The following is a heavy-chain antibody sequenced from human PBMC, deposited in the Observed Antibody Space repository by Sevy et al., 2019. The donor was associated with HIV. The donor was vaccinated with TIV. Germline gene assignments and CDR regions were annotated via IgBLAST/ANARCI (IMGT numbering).Heavy chain of an antibody. CDR3: ATEIAAAGYFQH. V-gene: IGHV1-24*01. D-gene: IGHD6-13*01. Sequence: ASVKVSCKVSGYTLTELSMHWVRQAPGKGLEWMGGFDPEDGETIYAQKFQGRVTMTEDTSTDTADMELSSLRSEDTAVYYCATEIAAAGYFQHWGQGTLVTVSS. J-gene: IGHJ1*01. CDR1: GYTLTELS. CDR2: FDPEDGET.